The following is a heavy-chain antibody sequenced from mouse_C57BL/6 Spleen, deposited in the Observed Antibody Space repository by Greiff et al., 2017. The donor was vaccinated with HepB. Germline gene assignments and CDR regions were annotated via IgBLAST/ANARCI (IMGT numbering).Heavy chain of an antibody. V-gene: IGHV6-3*01. D-gene: IGHD3-1*01. CDR3: TREAGFAY. CDR2: IRLKSDNYAT. Sequence: EVQLVESGGGLVQPGGSMKLSCVASGFTFSNYWMNWVRQSPEKGLEWVAQIRLKSDNYATHYAESVKGRFTISRDDSKSSVYLQMNNLRAEDTGIYYCTREAGFAYWGQGTLVTVSA. J-gene: IGHJ3*01. CDR1: GFTFSNYW.